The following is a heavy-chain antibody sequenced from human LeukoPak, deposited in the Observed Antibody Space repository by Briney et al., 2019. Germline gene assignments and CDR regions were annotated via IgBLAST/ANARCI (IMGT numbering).Heavy chain of an antibody. CDR3: AKDDSSWMRVALDY. V-gene: IGHV3-23*01. CDR2: ISGSGGST. D-gene: IGHD6-13*01. Sequence: GGSLRLSCAASRFTFSSYAMSWVRQAPGKGLEWVSAISGSGGSTYYADSVKGRFTISRDNSKNTLYLQMNSLRAEDTAVYYCAKDDSSWMRVALDYWGQGTLVTVSS. J-gene: IGHJ4*02. CDR1: RFTFSSYA.